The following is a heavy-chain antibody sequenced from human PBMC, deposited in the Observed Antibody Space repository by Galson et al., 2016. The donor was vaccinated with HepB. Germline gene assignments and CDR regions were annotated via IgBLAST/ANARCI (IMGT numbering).Heavy chain of an antibody. Sequence: SLRLSCAASGFSLSTYGVHWVRQAPGKGLEWVAVISYDGSNKYQADSVKGRFTISRDNSKNTVYLQMNSLRAEDTAVYYCAKDVGSWYLLLSHYCDYWGQGTLVTVSS. V-gene: IGHV3-30*18. CDR3: AKDVGSWYLLLSHYCDY. D-gene: IGHD2-15*01. CDR2: ISYDGSNK. J-gene: IGHJ4*02. CDR1: GFSLSTYG.